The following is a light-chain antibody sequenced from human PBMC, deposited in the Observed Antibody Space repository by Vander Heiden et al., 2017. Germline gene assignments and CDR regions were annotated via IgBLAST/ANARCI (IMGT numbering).Light chain of an antibody. CDR1: SSNIGSNT. Sequence: QSVLTQPPSASGTPGQRVTISCSGSSSNIGSNTVHWYQQRPGTAPKLLIYSNNQRPSGVPDRFSGSKSGTSASLAISGLQAEDEADYYCAAGDDSLIWVFGGGTKLTVL. CDR2: SNN. J-gene: IGLJ3*02. V-gene: IGLV1-44*01. CDR3: AAGDDSLIWV.